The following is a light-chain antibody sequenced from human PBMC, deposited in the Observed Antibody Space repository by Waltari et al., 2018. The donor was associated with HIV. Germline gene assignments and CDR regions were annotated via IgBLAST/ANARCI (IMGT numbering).Light chain of an antibody. CDR3: AAWDDSLDVV. J-gene: IGLJ2*01. Sequence: QSVLTQPPSASGSHGPRVTTSCSGSSSNIGSHTVNWYQRLPGTAPKLLILSNNQRPSGVPDRVAGAKSGTSASLAISGFQSEDEADDYCAAWDDSLDVVFGGGTKLTVL. CDR2: SNN. CDR1: SSNIGSHT. V-gene: IGLV1-44*01.